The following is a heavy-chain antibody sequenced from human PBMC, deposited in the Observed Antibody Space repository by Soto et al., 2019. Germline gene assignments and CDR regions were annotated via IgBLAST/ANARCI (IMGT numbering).Heavy chain of an antibody. D-gene: IGHD5-12*01. CDR3: ARGGNSGYVW. V-gene: IGHV4-34*01. CDR2: INHSGST. CDR1: GGSFSGYY. J-gene: IGHJ4*02. Sequence: QVQLQQWGAGLLKPSETLSLTCAVYGGSFSGYYWSWIRQPPGKGLEWIGEINHSGSTNYNPSLKSRVTISVDTSKYQFSLKLSSVTAADTAVYYCARGGNSGYVWWGQGTLVTVSS.